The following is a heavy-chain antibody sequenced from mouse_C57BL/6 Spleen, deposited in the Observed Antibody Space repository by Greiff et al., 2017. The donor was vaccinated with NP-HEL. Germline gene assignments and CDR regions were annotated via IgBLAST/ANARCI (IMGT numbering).Heavy chain of an antibody. CDR2: IDPEDGET. D-gene: IGHD2-3*01. CDR3: ASYDGYYAFAY. Sequence: EVQLQQSGAELVKPGASVKLSCTASGFNIKDYYMHWVKQRTEQGLEWIGRIDPEDGETKYAPKFQGKATIPADTSSNTAYLQRSSLTAEDTSVYSCASYDGYYAFAYWGQGTLVTVSA. V-gene: IGHV14-2*01. CDR1: GFNIKDYY. J-gene: IGHJ3*01.